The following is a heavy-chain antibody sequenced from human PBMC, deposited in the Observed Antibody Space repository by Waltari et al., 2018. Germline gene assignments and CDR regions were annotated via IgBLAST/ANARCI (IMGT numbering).Heavy chain of an antibody. V-gene: IGHV1-3*04. CDR2: INNDTGNT. CDR3: AKVKCTNIICYLDY. CDR1: GYTFSKYA. Sequence: QVHLVQSGAEVKKPGASVKVSCKASGYTFSKYALHWVRQAPGQSLEWMGWINNDTGNTRYSQKFQARVTISRDTSASTGYMELSSLRSEDTAVYYCAKVKCTNIICYLDYWGQGTLVSVSS. J-gene: IGHJ4*02. D-gene: IGHD2-2*01.